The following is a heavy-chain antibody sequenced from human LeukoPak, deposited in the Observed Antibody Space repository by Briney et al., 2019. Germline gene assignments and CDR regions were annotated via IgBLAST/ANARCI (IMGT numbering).Heavy chain of an antibody. Sequence: SGPALVKPTQTLTLTCTFSGFSLSTSGMCVSWIRQPPGKALEWLARIDWDDDKYYSTSLKTRLTISKDTSKNQVVLTMTNMDPVDTATYYCAHRRKAVAKMPFDYWGQGTLVTVSS. CDR1: GFSLSTSGMC. CDR3: AHRRKAVAKMPFDY. V-gene: IGHV2-70*12. J-gene: IGHJ4*02. D-gene: IGHD6-19*01. CDR2: IDWDDDK.